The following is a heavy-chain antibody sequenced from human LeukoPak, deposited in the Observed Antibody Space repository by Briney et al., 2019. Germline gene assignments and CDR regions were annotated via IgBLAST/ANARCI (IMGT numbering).Heavy chain of an antibody. V-gene: IGHV1-2*02. Sequence: ASVKVSCKASGYTFTGYYMHWVRQAPGQGLEWVGWINPNSGGTNYAQKFQGRVTMTRDTSISTAYMELSRLRSDDTAVYYCARGYIVVVPAAIGYWGQGTLVTVSS. D-gene: IGHD2-2*01. CDR3: ARGYIVVVPAAIGY. CDR2: INPNSGGT. CDR1: GYTFTGYY. J-gene: IGHJ4*02.